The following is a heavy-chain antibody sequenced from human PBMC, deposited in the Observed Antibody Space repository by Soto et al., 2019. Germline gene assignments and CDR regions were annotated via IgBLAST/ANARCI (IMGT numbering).Heavy chain of an antibody. J-gene: IGHJ4*02. CDR3: TKNSAYALDY. Sequence: SETLSLTCDVSRYSINNSNWWSWVRQPPGGGLEWIGELHHGGSTNYNPSLESRATFSVDISKNQFFLKLSSVTAADTAVYYCTKNSAYALDYWGQGTLVTVSS. D-gene: IGHD5-12*01. CDR2: LHHGGST. CDR1: RYSINNSNW. V-gene: IGHV4-4*02.